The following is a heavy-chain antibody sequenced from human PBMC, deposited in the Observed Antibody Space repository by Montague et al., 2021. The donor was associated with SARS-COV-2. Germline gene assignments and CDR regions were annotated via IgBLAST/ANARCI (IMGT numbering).Heavy chain of an antibody. CDR3: ARAPVAHITIFGVVTSFDY. CDR1: GGSINSSTYY. J-gene: IGHJ4*02. D-gene: IGHD3-3*01. Sequence: SETLSLTCIVSGGSINSSTYYWAWIRQPPGKGLEWIATIYYRGASWSDPSLRSRVTISADTSRNRFNLKLSSVTAADTAVYYCARAPVAHITIFGVVTSFDYWGQGTLVTVSS. V-gene: IGHV4-39*06. CDR2: IYYRGAS.